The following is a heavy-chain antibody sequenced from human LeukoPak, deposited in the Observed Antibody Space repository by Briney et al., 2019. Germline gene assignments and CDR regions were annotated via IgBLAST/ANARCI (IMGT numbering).Heavy chain of an antibody. J-gene: IGHJ4*02. D-gene: IGHD6-13*01. Sequence: ASVKVSCKASGYTFTSYYLHWVRQAPGQGLEWLGLINPNGGSTNYAQKFQGRVTMTRDTSTSTVYMELSSLRSEDTAVYYCARAAYSSSWLTTSNDYWGQGTLVTVSS. CDR3: ARAAYSSSWLTTSNDY. CDR2: INPNGGST. V-gene: IGHV1-46*01. CDR1: GYTFTSYY.